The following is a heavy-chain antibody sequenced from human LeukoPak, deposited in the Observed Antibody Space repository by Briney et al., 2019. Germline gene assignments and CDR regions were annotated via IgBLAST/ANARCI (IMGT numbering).Heavy chain of an antibody. J-gene: IGHJ4*02. CDR2: FDPEHGET. Sequence: ASVKVSCKVSGYTLTELSMHWVRQAPGKGLEWMGTFDPEHGETFYAQTFQGRVTMTEDTSTDTTYMELSSLRSEDTAVYFCAIGGEMTVTRYSFDYWGQGTLVTVSS. D-gene: IGHD4-11*01. CDR1: GYTLTELS. V-gene: IGHV1-24*01. CDR3: AIGGEMTVTRYSFDY.